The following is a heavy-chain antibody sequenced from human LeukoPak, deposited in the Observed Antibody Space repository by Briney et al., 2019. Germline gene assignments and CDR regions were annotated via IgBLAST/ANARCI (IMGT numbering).Heavy chain of an antibody. CDR2: TYNRSKWYD. CDR3: ARHYYDSSGYALYNWFDP. V-gene: IGHV6-1*01. D-gene: IGHD3-22*01. J-gene: IGHJ5*02. CDR1: GFSVCSNCTS. Sequence: SQTLTLTCAISGFSVCSNCTSWNWMAQSPSMGLECLRRTYNRSKWYDDYAVAVKSRITINPDTSKIQYSLQTNSVTPENTAVYYCARHYYDSSGYALYNWFDPWGQGTLVTVSS.